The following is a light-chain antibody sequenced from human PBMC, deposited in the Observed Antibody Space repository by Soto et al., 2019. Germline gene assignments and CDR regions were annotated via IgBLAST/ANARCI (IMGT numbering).Light chain of an antibody. J-gene: IGLJ3*02. Sequence: QSALTQPPSASGSPGQSVTISCTGSNTDVGAYNYVTWYQQYPGKAPTVMIYEVTKRPSGVPARFSGSRSGNTASLTVSGLQAEDEADYYCSSYAGSNVWVFGGGTKLTVL. CDR1: NTDVGAYNY. V-gene: IGLV2-8*01. CDR3: SSYAGSNVWV. CDR2: EVT.